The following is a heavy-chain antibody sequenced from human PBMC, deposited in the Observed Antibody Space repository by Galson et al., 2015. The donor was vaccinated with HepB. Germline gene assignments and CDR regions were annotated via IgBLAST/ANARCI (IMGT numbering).Heavy chain of an antibody. Sequence: SETLSLTCNVSGDSISQVYWTWIRQPPGKRLEWVGYVYDSGSTKYNPSLKSRVSISRDKSKNQFSLRLSSVTAADTAVYYCARASPYAPRGDFFDYWGQGMLVTVSS. V-gene: IGHV4-59*01. CDR3: ARASPYAPRGDFFDY. CDR2: VYDSGST. D-gene: IGHD3-10*01. J-gene: IGHJ4*02. CDR1: GDSISQVY.